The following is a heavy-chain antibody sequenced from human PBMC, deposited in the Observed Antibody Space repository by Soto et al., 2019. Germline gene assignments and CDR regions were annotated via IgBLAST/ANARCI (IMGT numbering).Heavy chain of an antibody. J-gene: IGHJ6*02. V-gene: IGHV3-7*01. CDR2: IKGDGSEK. CDR1: GFTFSSFW. Sequence: GGSLRLSCVGSGFTFSSFWMSWVRQAPGKGLEWVANIKGDGSEKKYVDSVKGRLTISRDNAKNSVYLQMNSLRVEDTALYYCGRDEVRNGVGVWGQGTMVTVSS. CDR3: GRDEVRNGVGV.